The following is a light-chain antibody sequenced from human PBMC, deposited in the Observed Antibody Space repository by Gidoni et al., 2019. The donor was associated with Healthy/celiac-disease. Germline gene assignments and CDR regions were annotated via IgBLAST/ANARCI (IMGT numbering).Light chain of an antibody. J-gene: IGKJ2*01. V-gene: IGKV3-11*01. CDR1: QSVSSY. CDR3: QQRSNWPLYT. CDR2: DAS. Sequence: EIVLTQSPATLSLSPGERATLSCRASQSVSSYLAWDQQKPGQAPRLLIYDASNRATGIPARFSGSGSETDFTLTISSLEPEDFAVYYCQQRSNWPLYTFGQGTKLEIK.